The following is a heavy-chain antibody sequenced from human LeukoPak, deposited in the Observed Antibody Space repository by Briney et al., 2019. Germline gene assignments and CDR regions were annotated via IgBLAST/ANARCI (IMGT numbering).Heavy chain of an antibody. V-gene: IGHV3-30*18. Sequence: AGGSLRLSCAASGFTFSSYGMHWVRQAPGKGLEWVAVIPYDGSNKYYADSVKGRFTISRDNSKNTLYLQMNSLRAEDTAVYYCAKHWVHGFHWGQGTLVTVSS. CDR1: GFTFSSYG. CDR3: AKHWVHGFH. J-gene: IGHJ4*02. D-gene: IGHD7-27*01. CDR2: IPYDGSNK.